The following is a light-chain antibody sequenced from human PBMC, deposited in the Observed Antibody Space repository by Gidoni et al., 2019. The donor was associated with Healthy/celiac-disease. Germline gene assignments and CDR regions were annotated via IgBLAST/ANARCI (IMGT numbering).Light chain of an antibody. J-gene: IGLJ3*02. Sequence: QSALTQPASVSGSPGRSITLSCPGTSSDVGGYNYVSWYQQHPGKAPNLMIYDVSNRPSGVSNRFSGSKSGNTASLTISGLQAEDEADYYCSSYTSSSTWVFGGGTKLTVL. V-gene: IGLV2-14*03. CDR1: SSDVGGYNY. CDR3: SSYTSSSTWV. CDR2: DVS.